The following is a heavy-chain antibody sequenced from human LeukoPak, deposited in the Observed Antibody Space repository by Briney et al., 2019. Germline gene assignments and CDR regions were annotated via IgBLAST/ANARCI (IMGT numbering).Heavy chain of an antibody. CDR3: AKEDRDYDFWSGLNYYYGMDV. Sequence: GGSLRLSCAAPGFTFSSYGMHWVRQAPGKGLEWVAVISYDGSNKYYADSVKARFTISRDNSKNTLYLQMNSLRAEDTAVYYCAKEDRDYDFWSGLNYYYGMDVWGQGTTVTVSS. D-gene: IGHD3-3*01. V-gene: IGHV3-30*18. CDR2: ISYDGSNK. J-gene: IGHJ6*02. CDR1: GFTFSSYG.